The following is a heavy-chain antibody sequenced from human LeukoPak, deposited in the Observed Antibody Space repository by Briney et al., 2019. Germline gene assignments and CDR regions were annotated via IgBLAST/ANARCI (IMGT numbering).Heavy chain of an antibody. CDR1: GGSFSGYY. V-gene: IGHV4-34*01. CDR2: INHSGST. CDR3: ARLALTGPPDY. D-gene: IGHD6-19*01. Sequence: PSETLSLTCAVYGGSFSGYYWSWIRQPPGKGLEWIGEINHSGSTNYNPSLKSRVTISVDTSKNQFSLKLSSVTAADTAVYYCARLALTGPPDYWGQGTLVTVSS. J-gene: IGHJ4*02.